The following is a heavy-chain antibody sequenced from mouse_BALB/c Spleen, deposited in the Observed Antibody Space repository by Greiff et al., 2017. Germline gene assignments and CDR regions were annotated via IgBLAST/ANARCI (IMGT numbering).Heavy chain of an antibody. CDR2: IDPENGNT. CDR3: ARASYGSSDY. V-gene: IGHV14-1*02. J-gene: IGHJ2*01. D-gene: IGHD1-1*01. Sequence: EVKLMESGAELVRPGALVKLSCKASGFNIKDYYMHWVKQRSEQGLEWIGWIDPENGNTIYDPKFQGKASITADTSSNTAYLQLSSLTSEDTAVYYCARASYGSSDYWGQGTTLTVSS. CDR1: GFNIKDYY.